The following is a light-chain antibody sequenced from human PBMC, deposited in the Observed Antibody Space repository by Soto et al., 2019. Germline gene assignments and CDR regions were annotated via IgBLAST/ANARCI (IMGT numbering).Light chain of an antibody. V-gene: IGKV3-15*01. J-gene: IGKJ5*01. CDR3: QQYAQWPPIT. Sequence: EIVMTQSPATLSVSPGERATLSCRASRTVSRSLARYQQKPGQAPRLLIYDASTRATGIPVRFSGSGSGTEFTLTITGLQSEDFAVYYCQQYAQWPPITFGQGTRLEIK. CDR1: RTVSRS. CDR2: DAS.